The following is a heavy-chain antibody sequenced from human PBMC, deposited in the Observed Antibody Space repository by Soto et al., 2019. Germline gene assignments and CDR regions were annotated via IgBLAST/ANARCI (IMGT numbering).Heavy chain of an antibody. Sequence: PGGSLRLSCAASGFTFSGSAMHWVGQASGKGLEWVGRIRSKANSYATAYAASVKGRFTISRDDSKNTAYLQMNSLKTEDTAVYYCTVQYYYGSGSYQGVDYWGQATLVTVSS. J-gene: IGHJ4*02. V-gene: IGHV3-73*01. CDR1: GFTFSGSA. CDR2: IRSKANSYAT. D-gene: IGHD3-10*01. CDR3: TVQYYYGSGSYQGVDY.